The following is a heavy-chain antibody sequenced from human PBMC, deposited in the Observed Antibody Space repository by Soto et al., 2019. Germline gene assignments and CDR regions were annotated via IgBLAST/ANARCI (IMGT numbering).Heavy chain of an antibody. D-gene: IGHD2-21*02. Sequence: GGSLRLSCAASGLTFSGHWMTWVRQTPGKGLEWVASIKPDGSEKSYVDSVKGRFTISRDNAKNSLFLQMDSLRAEDTAVYYCASRPSGMTYHAVFDFWGQGTLVTVSS. V-gene: IGHV3-7*03. CDR2: IKPDGSEK. CDR3: ASRPSGMTYHAVFDF. J-gene: IGHJ4*02. CDR1: GLTFSGHW.